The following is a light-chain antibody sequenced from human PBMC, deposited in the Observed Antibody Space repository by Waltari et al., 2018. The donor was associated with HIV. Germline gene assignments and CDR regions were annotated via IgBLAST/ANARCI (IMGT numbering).Light chain of an antibody. CDR3: SSYTSSTYVV. CDR2: DVS. Sequence: QSALTQPASVSGSPGQSITISCTGTSNDVGGYNYVSWYQQHPGKVPKLMFNDVSNRPSGVSYRFSGSKSGNTASLTISGLQAEDEADYYCSSYTSSTYVVFGGGTKLTVL. V-gene: IGLV2-14*03. CDR1: SNDVGGYNY. J-gene: IGLJ2*01.